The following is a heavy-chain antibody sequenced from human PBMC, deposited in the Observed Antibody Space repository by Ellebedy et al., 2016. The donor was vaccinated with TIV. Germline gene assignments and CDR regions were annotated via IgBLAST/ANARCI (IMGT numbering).Heavy chain of an antibody. J-gene: IGHJ4*02. CDR3: ARATTARFDY. Sequence: SQTLSLTXAISGDSVSSNSASWNWIRQSPSRGLEWLGRTYYRSKWYNDYAESVKGRIIINPDTSKNQISLQLNSVTPGDTAVYYYARATTARFDYWGQGTLVTVSS. D-gene: IGHD1-1*01. V-gene: IGHV6-1*01. CDR1: GDSVSSNSAS. CDR2: TYYRSKWYN.